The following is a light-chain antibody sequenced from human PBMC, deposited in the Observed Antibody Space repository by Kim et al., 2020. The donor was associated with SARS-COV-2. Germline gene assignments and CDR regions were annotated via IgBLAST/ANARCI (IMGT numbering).Light chain of an antibody. CDR2: KDS. Sequence: SYELTQPPSVSVSPGQTARITCSGDALPKQYAYWYQQKPGQAPVVVIYKDSERPSGIPERFSGSSSGATVTLTISGVQAEDEADYYCQSAVSSGTYVFGTGTKVTVL. CDR3: QSAVSSGTYV. CDR1: ALPKQY. J-gene: IGLJ1*01. V-gene: IGLV3-25*03.